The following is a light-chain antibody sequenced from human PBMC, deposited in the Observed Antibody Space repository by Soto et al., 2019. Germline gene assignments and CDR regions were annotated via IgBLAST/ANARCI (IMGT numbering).Light chain of an antibody. V-gene: IGLV2-11*01. CDR3: CSYAGSYV. Sequence: QSALTQPRSVSGSPGQSVTISCTGTSSDVGGYNYVSWYQQHPGKAPKLMIDDVSKRPSGVPDRFSGSKSGNTASLTISGLQSEDEAYYYCCSYAGSYVFGTGTKVTVL. CDR2: DVS. CDR1: SSDVGGYNY. J-gene: IGLJ1*01.